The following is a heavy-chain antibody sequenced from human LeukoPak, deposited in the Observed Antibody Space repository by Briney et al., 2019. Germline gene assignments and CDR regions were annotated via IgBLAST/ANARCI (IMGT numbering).Heavy chain of an antibody. V-gene: IGHV3-23*01. D-gene: IGHD3-22*01. J-gene: IGHJ3*02. CDR3: AKDLDSSGNFWGTDAFDI. CDR2: ISGTGLSK. CDR1: GFTFGSYG. Sequence: GGSLRLSCAASGFTFGSYGMSWVRQAPGKGLEWVSFISGTGLSKYYVDSVKGRFTISRDNSKNTLYLQMNSLRAEDTAVYYCAKDLDSSGNFWGTDAFDIWGQGTMVTVSS.